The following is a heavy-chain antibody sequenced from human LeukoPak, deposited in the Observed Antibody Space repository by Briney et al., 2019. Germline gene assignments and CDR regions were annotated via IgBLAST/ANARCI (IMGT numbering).Heavy chain of an antibody. D-gene: IGHD4-23*01. J-gene: IGHJ4*02. CDR3: ASSDYGGITDY. V-gene: IGHV4-34*01. CDR1: GGSFSGYY. Sequence: SETLSLTCAVYGGSFSGYYWSWIRQPPGKGLEWIGEINHSGSTNYNPSLKSRVTISVDTSKNQFSLKLSSVTAADTAVYYCASSDYGGITDYWGQGTLVTVSS. CDR2: INHSGST.